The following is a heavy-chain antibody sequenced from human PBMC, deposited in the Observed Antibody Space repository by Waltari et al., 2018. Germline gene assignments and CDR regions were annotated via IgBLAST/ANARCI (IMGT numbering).Heavy chain of an antibody. J-gene: IGHJ4*02. CDR3: AKGNADLDS. CDR1: GFTFGSYA. V-gene: IGHV3-23*04. Sequence: EVQLVESGGGLVQPGGSLRHSCAASGFTFGSYAMSWVRQAPGKGLEWVSAISASGDSTHYVDSVKGRFTISRDNSKDTLYLQMNSLRVEDTAVYYCAKGNADLDSWGQGALVTVSS. CDR2: ISASGDST.